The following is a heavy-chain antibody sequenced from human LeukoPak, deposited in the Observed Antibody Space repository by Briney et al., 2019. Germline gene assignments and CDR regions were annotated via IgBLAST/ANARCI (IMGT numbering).Heavy chain of an antibody. V-gene: IGHV3-7*01. Sequence: GGSLRLSCAASGFTFSSYWMSWVRQAPGKGLEWVANIKQDGSEKYYVDSVKGRFTISRDNAKNSLYLQMNSLRAEDTAVYYCARALTQYSSGWGYYYYMDVWGKGTTVTVSS. CDR1: GFTFSSYW. D-gene: IGHD6-19*01. CDR3: ARALTQYSSGWGYYYYMDV. J-gene: IGHJ6*03. CDR2: IKQDGSEK.